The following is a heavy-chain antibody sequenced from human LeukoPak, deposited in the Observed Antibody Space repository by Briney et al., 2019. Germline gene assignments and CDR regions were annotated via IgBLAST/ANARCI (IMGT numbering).Heavy chain of an antibody. J-gene: IGHJ4*02. Sequence: GGSLRLSCAASGFTLSSFAMNWVRQAAGKGVEWVSGISGSGISRGYADSVKGRFTISRDNSKNKVLLQMDSLRAEDTAIYYCAKRSGVYSDNSGVFDYWGQGSLVTVSS. CDR1: GFTLSSFA. CDR3: AKRSGVYSDNSGVFDY. V-gene: IGHV3-23*01. D-gene: IGHD4-11*01. CDR2: ISGSGISR.